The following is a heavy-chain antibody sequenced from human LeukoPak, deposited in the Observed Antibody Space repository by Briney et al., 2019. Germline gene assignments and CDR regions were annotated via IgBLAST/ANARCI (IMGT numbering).Heavy chain of an antibody. CDR1: GGSFSGYY. Sequence: SETLSLTCAVYGGSFSGYYWSWIRPPPGKGLEWIGEINHSGSTNYNPSLKSRVTISVDTSKNQFSLKLSSVTAADTAVYYCARVWYSYGYYFDYWGQGTLVTVSS. CDR2: INHSGST. D-gene: IGHD5-18*01. J-gene: IGHJ4*02. CDR3: ARVWYSYGYYFDY. V-gene: IGHV4-34*01.